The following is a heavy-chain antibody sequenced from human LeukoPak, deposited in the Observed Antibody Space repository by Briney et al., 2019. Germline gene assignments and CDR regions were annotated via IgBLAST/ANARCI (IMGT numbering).Heavy chain of an antibody. D-gene: IGHD3-10*01. Sequence: SVKVSCEASGGTFSSYAISWVRQAPGQGLEWMGGIIPIFGTANYAQKFQGRVTITADDSTSTAYMELSSLRSEDTAVYYCATYGSGSYYNTSLDYWGQGTLVTVSS. CDR2: IIPIFGTA. CDR1: GGTFSSYA. J-gene: IGHJ4*02. CDR3: ATYGSGSYYNTSLDY. V-gene: IGHV1-69*13.